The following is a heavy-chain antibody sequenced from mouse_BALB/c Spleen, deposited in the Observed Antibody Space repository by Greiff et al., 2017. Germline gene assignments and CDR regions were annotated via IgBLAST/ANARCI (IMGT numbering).Heavy chain of an antibody. V-gene: IGHV2-9*02. Sequence: VQVVESGPGLVAPSQSLSITCTVSGFSLTSYGVHWVRQPPGKGLEWLGVIWAGGSTNYNSALMSRLSISKDNSKSQVFLKMNSLQTDDTAMYYCARYYDSYAMDYWGQGTSVTVSS. CDR3: ARYYDSYAMDY. CDR2: IWAGGST. CDR1: GFSLTSYG. D-gene: IGHD1-1*02. J-gene: IGHJ4*01.